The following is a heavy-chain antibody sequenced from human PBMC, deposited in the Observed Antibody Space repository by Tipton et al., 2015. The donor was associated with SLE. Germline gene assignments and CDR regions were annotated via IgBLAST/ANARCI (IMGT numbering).Heavy chain of an antibody. V-gene: IGHV4-39*01. J-gene: IGHJ4*02. CDR1: GGPISSSSYY. CDR2: IYYSGST. D-gene: IGHD1-26*01. CDR3: ARRGTGVGAYPDY. Sequence: TLSLTCTVSGGPISSSSYYWGWIRQPPGKGLEWIGSIYYSGSTYYNPSLKSRVTISVDTSKNQFSLKLSSVTAADTAVYYCARRGTGVGAYPDYWGQGTLVTVSS.